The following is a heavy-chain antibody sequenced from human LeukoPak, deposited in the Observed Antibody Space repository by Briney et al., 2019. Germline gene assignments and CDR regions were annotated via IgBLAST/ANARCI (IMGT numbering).Heavy chain of an antibody. V-gene: IGHV4-39*07. CDR1: GGSISTSSYY. CDR3: ARDGDRDGYNFLFDP. D-gene: IGHD5-24*01. Sequence: SETLSLTCTVSGGSISTSSYYWGWIRQPPGQGLQWIGSIYYSGSTYYNPSLKSRVTISVDTSKNQFSLKLSSVTAADTAVYYCARDGDRDGYNFLFDPWGQGTLVTVSS. J-gene: IGHJ5*02. CDR2: IYYSGST.